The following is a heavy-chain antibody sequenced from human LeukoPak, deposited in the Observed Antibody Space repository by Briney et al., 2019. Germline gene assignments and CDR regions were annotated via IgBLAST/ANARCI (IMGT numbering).Heavy chain of an antibody. Sequence: GGSLRLSCAASGFTFSSYAMSWVRQAPGKGLEWVGRTRNKANSYTTEYAASVKGRFTISRDDSKNSLYLQMNSLKTEDTAVYYCARSEYDFWGEGTLVTVSS. D-gene: IGHD3-3*01. V-gene: IGHV3-72*01. CDR2: TRNKANSYTT. J-gene: IGHJ4*02. CDR3: ARSEYDF. CDR1: GFTFSSYA.